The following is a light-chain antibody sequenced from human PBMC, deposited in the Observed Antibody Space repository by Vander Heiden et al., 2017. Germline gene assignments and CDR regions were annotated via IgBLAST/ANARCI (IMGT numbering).Light chain of an antibody. V-gene: IGLV3-21*02. Sequence: SCVLTPPPSVSVAPGPTTRITCGGDNIGRKSVHWYQQTPGQAPVLVVYDDSDRKSGSTERGSGSNSGNTSTTTISRVEAGDEDDDYCQVWDSSSDDPGVFGGGTKLTVL. CDR1: NIGRKS. J-gene: IGLJ3*02. CDR2: DDS. CDR3: QVWDSSSDDPGV.